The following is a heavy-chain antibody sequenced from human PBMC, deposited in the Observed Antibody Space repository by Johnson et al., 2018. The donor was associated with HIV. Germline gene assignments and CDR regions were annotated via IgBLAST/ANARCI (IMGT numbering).Heavy chain of an antibody. CDR1: GFTFSSYA. CDR3: ARVPYSSGWYSAFDI. D-gene: IGHD6-19*01. V-gene: IGHV3-23*04. J-gene: IGHJ3*02. Sequence: EVQLVESGGGVVQPGRSLRLSCAASGFTFSSYAMHWVRQAPGKGLEWVSTISNSGGDTYYADSVKGRLTISRDNSKNTLYLQMNGLRADDTAVYYCARVPYSSGWYSAFDIWGQGTMVTVSS. CDR2: ISNSGGDT.